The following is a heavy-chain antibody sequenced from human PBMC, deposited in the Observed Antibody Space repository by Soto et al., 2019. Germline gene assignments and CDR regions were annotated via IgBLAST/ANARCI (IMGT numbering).Heavy chain of an antibody. CDR3: TLDSRSYDRNYCDY. D-gene: IGHD3-22*01. Sequence: ASVKVSCKTSGYTFTNYYMHWVRQAPGQGLEWVGKINPSSGSTTYAQKFQGRVSMTRDTSTSTVYMELSSLRSEDTAVYYCTLDSRSYDRNYCDYWGQGNLVTVSS. CDR2: INPSSGST. J-gene: IGHJ4*02. V-gene: IGHV1-46*03. CDR1: GYTFTNYY.